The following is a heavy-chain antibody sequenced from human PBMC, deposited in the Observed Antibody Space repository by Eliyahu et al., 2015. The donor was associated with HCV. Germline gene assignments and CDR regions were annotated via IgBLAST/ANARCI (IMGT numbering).Heavy chain of an antibody. V-gene: IGHV3-23*01. Sequence: EVQLLESGGGLVQPGGSLRLSCAASGFTFSSPAMSWVRQAPWKGLEWVSTISGRGDSTYYADSVKGRFTISRDNSKNTLSLQMNSPRAEDTAVYYCAKTYTSSYDYYYGMDVWGQGTTVTVSS. CDR1: GFTFSSPA. CDR2: ISGRGDST. D-gene: IGHD6-6*01. J-gene: IGHJ6*02. CDR3: AKTYTSSYDYYYGMDV.